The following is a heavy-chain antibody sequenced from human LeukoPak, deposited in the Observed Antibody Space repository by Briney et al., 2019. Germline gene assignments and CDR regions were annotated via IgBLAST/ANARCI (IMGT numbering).Heavy chain of an antibody. CDR1: GFTLSTYP. CDR3: ARALSTMVGPDY. Sequence: GGSLRLSCAASGFTLSTYPMSWVRQAPGKGLEWISHISSSGSTIDYADSVKGRFTISRDNAKNSLYLQMNSLRAEDTAVYYCARALSTMVGPDYWGQGTLVTVSS. V-gene: IGHV3-48*04. CDR2: ISSSGSTI. J-gene: IGHJ4*02. D-gene: IGHD3-10*02.